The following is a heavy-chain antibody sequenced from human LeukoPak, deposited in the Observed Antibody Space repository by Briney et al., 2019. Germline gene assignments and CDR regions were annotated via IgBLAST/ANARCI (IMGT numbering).Heavy chain of an antibody. CDR1: GFTLSSYS. V-gene: IGHV3-21*04. Sequence: GGSLRLSCAASGFTLSSYSMNWVRQAPGKGLEWVSSISSSSSYRYYADSVKGRFTISRDNAKNSLYLQMNSLRAADTAVYYCARDHRIAVAPFDYWGQGTLVTVSS. D-gene: IGHD6-19*01. J-gene: IGHJ4*02. CDR2: ISSSSSYR. CDR3: ARDHRIAVAPFDY.